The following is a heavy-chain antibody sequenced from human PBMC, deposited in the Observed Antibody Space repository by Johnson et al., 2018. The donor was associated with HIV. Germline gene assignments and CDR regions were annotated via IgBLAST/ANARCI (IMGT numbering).Heavy chain of an antibody. D-gene: IGHD1-26*01. CDR2: IYSGGST. CDR3: ARGIVGATYAFDI. Sequence: VQLVESGGGLVQPGGSLRLSCAASGFTVSSNYMNWVRQAPGKGLEWVSDIYSGGSTYYADSVKGRFTISRDNSKNTLYLQMNSLRAGDTAVYYCARGIVGATYAFDIWGQGTMVTVSS. CDR1: GFTVSSNY. V-gene: IGHV3-66*01. J-gene: IGHJ3*02.